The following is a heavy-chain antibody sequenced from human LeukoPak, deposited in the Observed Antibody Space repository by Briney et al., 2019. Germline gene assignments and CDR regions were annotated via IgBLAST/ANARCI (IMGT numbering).Heavy chain of an antibody. D-gene: IGHD2-15*01. CDR1: GGSISSYY. Sequence: PSETLSLTCTVSGGSISSYYWSWIRQPPGKGLEWIGYIYYSGSTNYNPSLKSRVTISVDTSKNQFSLKLSSVTAADTAVYYCARGRADIVVVVAATPQRDYYYYMDVWGKGTTVTVSS. CDR2: IYYSGST. CDR3: ARGRADIVVVVAATPQRDYYYYMDV. V-gene: IGHV4-59*01. J-gene: IGHJ6*03.